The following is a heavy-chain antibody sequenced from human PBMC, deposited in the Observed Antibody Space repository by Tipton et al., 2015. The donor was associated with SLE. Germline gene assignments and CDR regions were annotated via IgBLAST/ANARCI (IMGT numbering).Heavy chain of an antibody. V-gene: IGHV4-4*09. CDR2: IYTSGST. Sequence: TLSLTCTVSGGSISSYYWSWIRQPPGKGLEWIGHIYTSGSTNYNPSLKSRVTISVDTSKNQFSLKLSSVTAADTAVYYCARLAGADYDFWSGYRPYYYFDYWGQGTLVTVSS. CDR1: GGSISSYY. J-gene: IGHJ4*02. CDR3: ARLAGADYDFWSGYRPYYYFDY. D-gene: IGHD3-3*01.